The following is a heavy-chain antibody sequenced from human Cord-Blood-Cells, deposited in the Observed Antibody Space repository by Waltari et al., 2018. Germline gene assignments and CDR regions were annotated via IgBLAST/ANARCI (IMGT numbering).Heavy chain of an antibody. CDR1: GGTFSSYA. CDR2: ISPIFGTA. V-gene: IGHV1-69*01. J-gene: IGHJ4*02. CDR3: ARGPANWGSRKPYYFDY. Sequence: QVQLVQSGAEVKKPGSSVKVSCKASGGTFSSYAISWVRQAPGQGLEWMGGISPIFGTANYAQKFQGRVTITADESTSTAYMELSSLRSEDTAVYYCARGPANWGSRKPYYFDYWGQGTLVTVSS. D-gene: IGHD7-27*01.